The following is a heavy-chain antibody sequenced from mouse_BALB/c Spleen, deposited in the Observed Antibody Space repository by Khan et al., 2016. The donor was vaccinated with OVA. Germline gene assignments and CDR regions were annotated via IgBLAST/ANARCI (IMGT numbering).Heavy chain of an antibody. CDR1: GFSLTGYG. D-gene: IGHD2-10*01. Sequence: QVQLKESGPGLVAPSQSLSITCTVSGFSLTGYGVNWVRQPPGKGLEWLGVIWGDGITDYNSALKSRLSISKDNSKSQVFLKMNSLQTDDTARYYCARGPYFGNYFAMDYWGQGTSVTFSS. V-gene: IGHV2-6-7*01. J-gene: IGHJ4*01. CDR3: ARGPYFGNYFAMDY. CDR2: IWGDGIT.